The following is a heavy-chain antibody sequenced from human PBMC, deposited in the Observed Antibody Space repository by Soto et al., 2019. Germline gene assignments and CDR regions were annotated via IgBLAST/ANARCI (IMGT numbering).Heavy chain of an antibody. CDR3: AKDLGGDYRYKGLDY. CDR1: GFAFDDYA. Sequence: EVQLVESGGGLVQPGRSLRLSCAASGFAFDDYAMHWVRQAPGKGLEWVSGISWNSGDIGYVDFVKGRFTISRDNAKNSLYLQMNSLRADDTALSYCAKDLGGDYRYKGLDYRGQGTLVTVSS. CDR2: ISWNSGDI. D-gene: IGHD4-17*01. V-gene: IGHV3-9*01. J-gene: IGHJ4*02.